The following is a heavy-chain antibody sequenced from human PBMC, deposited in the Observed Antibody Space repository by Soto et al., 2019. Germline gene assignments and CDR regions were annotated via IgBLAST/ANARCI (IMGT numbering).Heavy chain of an antibody. D-gene: IGHD6-13*01. CDR1: GGSFSGYY. CDR2: INHSGST. V-gene: IGHV4-34*01. J-gene: IGHJ4*02. CDR3: ARAHLGIAAAEFGFDY. Sequence: QVQLQQWGAGLLKPSETLSLTCAVYGGSFSGYYWSWIRQPPGKGLEWIGEINHSGSTNYNPSLKSRVTISVDMSKNQFSLKLSSLTAAYTAVYYCARAHLGIAAAEFGFDYLGQGTLVTVSS.